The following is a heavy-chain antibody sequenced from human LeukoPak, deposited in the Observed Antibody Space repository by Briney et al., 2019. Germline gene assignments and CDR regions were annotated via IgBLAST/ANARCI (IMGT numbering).Heavy chain of an antibody. CDR2: IKSKTDGGTT. CDR3: TNTWYSSSWYWWFDP. J-gene: IGHJ5*02. V-gene: IGHV3-15*01. CDR1: GFTFSNAW. Sequence: GGSLRLSCTASGFTFSNAWMSWVRQAPGKGLEWVGRIKSKTDGGTTDYAAPVNGRFTISRDDSKNTLYLQMNSLKTEDTAVYYCTNTWYSSSWYWWFDPWGQGTLVTVSS. D-gene: IGHD6-13*01.